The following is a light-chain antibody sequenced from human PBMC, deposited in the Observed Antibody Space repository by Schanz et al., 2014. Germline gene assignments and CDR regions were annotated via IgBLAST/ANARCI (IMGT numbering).Light chain of an antibody. CDR1: QSVGNS. J-gene: IGKJ4*01. Sequence: EIVLTQSPATLSLSPGERATLSCRASQSVGNSLAWYQHKPGQAPRLLIYDASNRATGIPARFSGSGSGTDFTLTISNLQSEDFAVYYCLQYNNWPPRFGGGTKVEIK. V-gene: IGKV3-11*01. CDR2: DAS. CDR3: LQYNNWPPR.